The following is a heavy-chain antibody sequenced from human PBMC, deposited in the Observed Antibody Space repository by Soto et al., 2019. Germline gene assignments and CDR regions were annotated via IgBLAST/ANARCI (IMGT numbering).Heavy chain of an antibody. V-gene: IGHV3-23*01. CDR3: ATSSNYPPGDWFAP. CDR2: ISSSDGDA. J-gene: IGHJ5*02. CDR1: GFTFNSYA. D-gene: IGHD1-26*01. Sequence: EVQLLESGGGLIQPGGSLRLSCTASGFTFNSYAMSWVRQAPGKGLEWVSTISSSDGDAYYADSVKGRFTISRDNSKNTLNLHMNSLRAEDTAVYYCATSSNYPPGDWFAPWGQGTLVTVSS.